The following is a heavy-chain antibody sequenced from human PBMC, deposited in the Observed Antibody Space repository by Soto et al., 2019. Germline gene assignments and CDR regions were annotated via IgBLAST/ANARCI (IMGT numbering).Heavy chain of an antibody. CDR1: GFIFNKYA. V-gene: IGHV3-23*01. CDR3: ASPKVTSSWSSDY. Sequence: EVQLLQSGGELVQPGESLRLSCAASGFIFNKYAMTWVRQAPGKGLEWVSAISGDGDTTYYADSVKGRFTISRDNSKNTLFLQMNSMRDEATALYYCASPKVTSSWSSDYWGQGTLVTVSS. J-gene: IGHJ4*02. CDR2: ISGDGDTT. D-gene: IGHD6-13*01.